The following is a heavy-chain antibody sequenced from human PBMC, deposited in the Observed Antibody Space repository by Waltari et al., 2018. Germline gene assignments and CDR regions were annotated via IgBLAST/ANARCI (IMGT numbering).Heavy chain of an antibody. CDR2: ISHDAGNE. CDR3: ARAPGVAEAERRWYLDY. D-gene: IGHD2-15*01. Sequence: QVQLVESGGGVVQPGGSLRLSCAASRFTFRHYAMHWVRQAPGKGLEWVAVISHDAGNEYYTDSVKGRFTISRDNSKNTLYLQMNSLRLEDTAVYYCARAPGVAEAERRWYLDYWGQGTLVTASS. V-gene: IGHV3-30-3*01. CDR1: RFTFRHYA. J-gene: IGHJ4*02.